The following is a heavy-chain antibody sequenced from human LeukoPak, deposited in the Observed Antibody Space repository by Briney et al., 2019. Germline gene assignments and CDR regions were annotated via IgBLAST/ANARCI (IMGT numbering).Heavy chain of an antibody. D-gene: IGHD3-22*01. J-gene: IGHJ4*02. V-gene: IGHV3-11*06. CDR2: ISGSSSNT. CDR1: GFTYSDYY. Sequence: GRSQRLSCAASGFTYSDYYMTWIRQAPGKGLEWLSYISGSSSNTNYADSVQGRFIISRDNAKNSLYLQMNSLRAEDTAVYYCARVNPINSGFYAYWGQGALVTVSS. CDR3: ARVNPINSGFYAY.